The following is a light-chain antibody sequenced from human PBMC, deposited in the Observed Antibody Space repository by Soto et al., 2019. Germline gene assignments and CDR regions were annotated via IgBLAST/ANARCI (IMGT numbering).Light chain of an antibody. CDR1: QSVSSY. J-gene: IGKJ4*01. V-gene: IGKV3-11*01. CDR2: DAS. CDR3: QQRSNWPPSLT. Sequence: EIVLTQSPATLSLSPGERATLSCWASQSVSSYLAWYQQKPGRAPRLLIYDASNRATGIPARFSGSGSGTDFTLTISSLEPEDFAVYYCQQRSNWPPSLTFGGGTKVEIK.